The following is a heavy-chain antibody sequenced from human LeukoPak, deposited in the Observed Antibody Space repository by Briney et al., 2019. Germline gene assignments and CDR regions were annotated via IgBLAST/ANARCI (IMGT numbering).Heavy chain of an antibody. CDR3: ARVRESYGYYYYYYMDV. CDR1: GYTFGNYD. CDR2: MNPNSGNK. V-gene: IGHV1-8*01. Sequence: GASVKVSCKASGYTFGNYDINWVRQATGQGLEWMGWMNPNSGNKGYAQKFQGRVTITADESTSTAYMELSSLRSEDTAVYYCARVRESYGYYYYYYMDVWAKGPRSPSP. J-gene: IGHJ6*03. D-gene: IGHD5-18*01.